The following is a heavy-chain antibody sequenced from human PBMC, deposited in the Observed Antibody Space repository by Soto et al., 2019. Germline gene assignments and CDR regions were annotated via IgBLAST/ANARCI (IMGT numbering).Heavy chain of an antibody. Sequence: QLQLQESGSGLVKPSQTLSLTCAVSGGSISSGAYSWSWIRQPPGKGLEWIGYIYHSGSTYYNPSLKSRVTISVDRSKNQFSLKLSSVTAADTAVYYCARVGSGYFDSSGYSDYWGQGTLVTVSS. J-gene: IGHJ4*02. V-gene: IGHV4-30-2*01. D-gene: IGHD3-22*01. CDR3: ARVGSGYFDSSGYSDY. CDR1: GGSISSGAYS. CDR2: IYHSGST.